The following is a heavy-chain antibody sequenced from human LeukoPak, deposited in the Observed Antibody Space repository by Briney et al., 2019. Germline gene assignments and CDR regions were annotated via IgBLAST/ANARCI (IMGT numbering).Heavy chain of an antibody. CDR1: GGSISDYY. V-gene: IGHV3-7*01. CDR2: MKGDGSEI. D-gene: IGHD3-9*01. CDR3: ARPGYTAAYDL. Sequence: ETLSLTCTVSGGSISDYYRGWIRQPPGKGLEWVANMKGDGSEIHYVDSVKGRFTISRDNAKNSLYLQMNSLRAEDTAVYYCARPGYTAAYDLWGQGTMVTVSS. J-gene: IGHJ3*01.